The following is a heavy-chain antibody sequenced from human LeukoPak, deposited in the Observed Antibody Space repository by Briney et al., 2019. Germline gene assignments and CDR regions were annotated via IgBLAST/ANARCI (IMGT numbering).Heavy chain of an antibody. D-gene: IGHD6-13*01. Sequence: PGRSLRLSCAASGFTFSDYSMSWIRQAPGKGLEWVSYISSGGTTIYYADSVKGRFTISRDNAKNALYLQMNSLRAEDTAVYYCARDGYSSSVGIRGFYWGQGTLVTVSS. CDR2: ISSGGTTI. CDR3: ARDGYSSSVGIRGFY. J-gene: IGHJ4*02. V-gene: IGHV3-11*01. CDR1: GFTFSDYS.